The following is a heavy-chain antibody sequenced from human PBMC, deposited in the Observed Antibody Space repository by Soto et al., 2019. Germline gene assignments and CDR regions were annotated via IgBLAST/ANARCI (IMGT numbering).Heavy chain of an antibody. Sequence: SETLSLTCTVSGGSISSGGYYWSWIRQHPGKGLEWIGYIYYSGSTYYNPSLKSRVTISVDTSKNQFSLKLSSVTAADTAVYYCARERRASGYYASSGASYYFDYWGQGTLVTVSS. V-gene: IGHV4-31*03. CDR2: IYYSGST. J-gene: IGHJ4*02. CDR3: ARERRASGYYASSGASYYFDY. CDR1: GGSISSGGYY. D-gene: IGHD3-22*01.